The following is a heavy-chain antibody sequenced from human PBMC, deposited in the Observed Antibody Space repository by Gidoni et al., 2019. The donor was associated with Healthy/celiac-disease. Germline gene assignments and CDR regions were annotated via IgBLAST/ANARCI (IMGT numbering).Heavy chain of an antibody. CDR2: IIPIFGTA. CDR3: ARRTREDYYDTQRAIYGMDV. V-gene: IGHV1-69*01. J-gene: IGHJ6*02. D-gene: IGHD3-22*01. CDR1: GCTFRSYA. Sequence: QVQLVQSGAEVKKPGSSVKVSCKASGCTFRSYAISWVRQAPGQGLEWMGGIIPIFGTANYAQKFQGRVTITADESTSTAYMELSSLRSEDTAVYYCARRTREDYYDTQRAIYGMDVWGQGTTVTVSS.